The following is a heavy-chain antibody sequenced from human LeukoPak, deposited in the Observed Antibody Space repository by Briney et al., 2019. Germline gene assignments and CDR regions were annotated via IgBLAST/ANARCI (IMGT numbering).Heavy chain of an antibody. J-gene: IGHJ4*02. D-gene: IGHD3-10*01. CDR1: GFTFRSYS. CDR2: ISSSSDNI. Sequence: PGGSLRLSCAASGFTFRSYSMNWVRQAPGKGLEWVSSISSSSDNIYYADSVKGRFTISRDNAKNSLYLQMNSLRAEDTAVYYCARGGTPYGSGSYYYWGQGTLVTVSS. CDR3: ARGGTPYGSGSYYY. V-gene: IGHV3-21*01.